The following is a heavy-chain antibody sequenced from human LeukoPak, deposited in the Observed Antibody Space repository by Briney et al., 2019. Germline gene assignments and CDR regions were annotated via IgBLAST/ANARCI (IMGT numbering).Heavy chain of an antibody. V-gene: IGHV3-23*01. Sequence: LSGGSLRLSCAASGFTFSSYAMNWVRQAPGKGLEWASGIKGSGGSTHYADSVKGRFTISRDNSKYTLYLQMNSLRVEDTAVYYCAKAQHSSGWYVFDYWGQGTLVTVSS. J-gene: IGHJ4*02. CDR3: AKAQHSSGWYVFDY. CDR2: IKGSGGST. D-gene: IGHD6-19*01. CDR1: GFTFSSYA.